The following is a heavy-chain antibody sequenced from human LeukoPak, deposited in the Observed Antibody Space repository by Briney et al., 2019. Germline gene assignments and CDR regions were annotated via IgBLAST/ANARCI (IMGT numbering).Heavy chain of an antibody. Sequence: EPGRSLRLSCAASGFTFSSYAMHWVRQAPGKGLEWVAVISYDGSNKYYADSVKGRFTISRDNSKNTLYLQMNSLRAEDTAVYYCARGVRSASYYYYGMDVWGQGTTVTVSS. CDR1: GFTFSSYA. CDR2: ISYDGSNK. V-gene: IGHV3-30-3*01. CDR3: ARGVRSASYYYYGMDV. J-gene: IGHJ6*02. D-gene: IGHD6-19*01.